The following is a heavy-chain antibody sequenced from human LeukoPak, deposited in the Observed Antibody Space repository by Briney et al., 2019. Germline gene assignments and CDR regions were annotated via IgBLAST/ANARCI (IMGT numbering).Heavy chain of an antibody. V-gene: IGHV4-59*01. Sequence: SETLSLTCTVSGGSIGRFYWSWIRQPPGKGLEWIGYIYYSGSTNYNPSLKSRVTISVDTSKNQFSLKMNSMTAADTAVYYCARGAGWYNYWGQGTLVTVSS. D-gene: IGHD6-19*01. CDR2: IYYSGST. CDR1: GGSIGRFY. CDR3: ARGAGWYNY. J-gene: IGHJ4*02.